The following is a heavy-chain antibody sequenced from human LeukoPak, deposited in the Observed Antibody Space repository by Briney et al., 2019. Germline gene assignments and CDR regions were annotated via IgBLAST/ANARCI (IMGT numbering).Heavy chain of an antibody. CDR1: GFTFSSYT. CDR3: ARDVDTRGHYARFDP. D-gene: IGHD5-18*01. Sequence: GGSLRLSCAASGFTFSSYTMNWVRQGPGKGLEWVAVISYDGSKKYYADSVKGRFTISRDSSKNTVDLQMSSLRAEDTALYYCARDVDTRGHYARFDPWGQGTLVTVSS. V-gene: IGHV3-30*04. J-gene: IGHJ5*02. CDR2: ISYDGSKK.